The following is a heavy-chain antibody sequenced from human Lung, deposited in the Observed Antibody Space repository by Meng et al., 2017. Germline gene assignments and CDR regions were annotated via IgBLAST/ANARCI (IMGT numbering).Heavy chain of an antibody. Sequence: QVQLVQSGAGLLKPSETLSLTGVVSGGSFSDYYWSWIRQPPGKGLEWIGEINHSGSTNYNPSLESRATISVDTSQNNLSLKLSSVTAADSAVYYCARGPTTMAHDFDYWGQGTLVTVSS. CDR1: GGSFSDYY. CDR2: INHSGST. J-gene: IGHJ4*02. CDR3: ARGPTTMAHDFDY. V-gene: IGHV4-34*01. D-gene: IGHD4-11*01.